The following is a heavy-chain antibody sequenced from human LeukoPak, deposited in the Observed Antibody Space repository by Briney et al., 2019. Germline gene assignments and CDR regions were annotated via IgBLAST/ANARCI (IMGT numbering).Heavy chain of an antibody. CDR2: INPNSGGT. CDR1: GYTFTGYY. V-gene: IGHV1-2*02. D-gene: IGHD6-19*01. CDR3: ARDSSGWYEGAFDI. Sequence: ASVKVSCKASGYTFTGYYMHWVRQAPGQGLEWMGWINPNSGGTNYAQKFQGRVTMTRDTSKNQFSLKLSSVTAADTAVYYCARDSSGWYEGAFDIWGQGTMVTVSS. J-gene: IGHJ3*02.